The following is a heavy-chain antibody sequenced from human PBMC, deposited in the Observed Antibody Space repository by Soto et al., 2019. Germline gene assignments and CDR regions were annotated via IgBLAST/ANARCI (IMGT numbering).Heavy chain of an antibody. V-gene: IGHV3-66*01. Sequence: WGSLRLSCAASGFTVSSNYMSWVRQAPGKGLEWVSVIYSGGSTYYADSVKGRFTISRDNSKNTLYLQMNSLRAEDTAVYYCAREDGYRGGDAFDIWGQGTMVTVSS. J-gene: IGHJ3*02. CDR1: GFTVSSNY. D-gene: IGHD5-12*01. CDR2: IYSGGST. CDR3: AREDGYRGGDAFDI.